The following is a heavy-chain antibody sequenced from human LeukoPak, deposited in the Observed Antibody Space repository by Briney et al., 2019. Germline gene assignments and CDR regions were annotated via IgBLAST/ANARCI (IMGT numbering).Heavy chain of an antibody. V-gene: IGHV4-34*01. CDR1: GGSFSGYY. CDR2: INHSGSP. Sequence: SETLSLTCAVCGGSFSGYYWSWIRHPPGKGLEWIGEINHSGSPNYNPSLKTRVHISVDAYKHQFPLKLRSVTAADAAVYYCARGPRGMRYSSGWTLGYWGQGTLVTVSS. CDR3: ARGPRGMRYSSGWTLGY. D-gene: IGHD6-19*01. J-gene: IGHJ4*02.